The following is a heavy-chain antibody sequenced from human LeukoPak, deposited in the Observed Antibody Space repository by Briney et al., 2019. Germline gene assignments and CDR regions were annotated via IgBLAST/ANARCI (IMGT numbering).Heavy chain of an antibody. Sequence: SVKVSCKASGGTFSSYAISWVRQAPGQGLEWMGGIIPIFGTANYAQKFQGRVTITTDESTSTAYMELSSLRSEDTAVYYCAKECDYSPGHKFDLWGQGTLVTVSS. CDR2: IIPIFGTA. D-gene: IGHD3-10*01. J-gene: IGHJ4*02. CDR1: GGTFSSYA. V-gene: IGHV1-69*05. CDR3: AKECDYSPGHKFDL.